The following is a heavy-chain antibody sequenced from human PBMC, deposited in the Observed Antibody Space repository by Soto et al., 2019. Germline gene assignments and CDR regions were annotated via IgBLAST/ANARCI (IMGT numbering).Heavy chain of an antibody. V-gene: IGHV4-39*01. J-gene: IGHJ6*02. CDR1: GASIPMTGYY. Sequence: PSETLSLTCTVSGASIPMTGYYWVWIRQPPGKGLEWIGTVSHSGDTYYNPSLKSRLTISVDTSTNQFSLNMNSVTAADTAFYYCARRPFYYGMDVWGQGTTVTVSS. D-gene: IGHD3-3*01. CDR3: ARRPFYYGMDV. CDR2: VSHSGDT.